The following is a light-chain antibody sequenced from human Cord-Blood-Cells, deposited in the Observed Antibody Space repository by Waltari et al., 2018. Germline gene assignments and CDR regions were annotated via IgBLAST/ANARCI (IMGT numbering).Light chain of an antibody. CDR1: QSFSSY. CDR3: QQRGNWPPT. CDR2: DAS. J-gene: IGKJ1*01. V-gene: IGKV3-11*01. Sequence: IVLTQSPATMSFSPGVRATLSCRASQSFSSYLAWYPQKPGQAPRLLIYDASNRATGIPARFSGSGSGTDFTLTISSLEPEDFAVYYCQQRGNWPPTFGQGTKVEIK.